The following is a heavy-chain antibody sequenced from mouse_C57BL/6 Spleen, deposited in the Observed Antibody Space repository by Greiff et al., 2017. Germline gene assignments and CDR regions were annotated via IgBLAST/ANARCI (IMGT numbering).Heavy chain of an antibody. CDR1: GYTFTSYW. D-gene: IGHD1-1*01. J-gene: IGHJ1*03. V-gene: IGHV1-55*01. CDR2: IYPGSGST. CDR3: ARIPPFITTVVDWYFDV. Sequence: QVQLQQPGAELVKPGASVKMSCKASGYTFTSYWITWVKQRPGQGLEWIGDIYPGSGSTNYNEKFKSKATLTVDTSSSTAYMQLSSLTSEDSAVYYCARIPPFITTVVDWYFDVWGTGTTVTVSS.